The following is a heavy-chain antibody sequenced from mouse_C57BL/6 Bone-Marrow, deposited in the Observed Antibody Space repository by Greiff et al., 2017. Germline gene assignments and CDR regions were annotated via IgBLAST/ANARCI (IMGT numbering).Heavy chain of an antibody. V-gene: IGHV1-53*01. D-gene: IGHD1-1*01. J-gene: IGHJ2*01. CDR1: GYTFTSYW. CDR3: ARTRYGSSYDY. Sequence: QVQLQQPGTELVKPGASVKLSCKASGYTFTSYWMHWVKQRPGQGLEWIGNINPSNGGTNYNEKLKSKATLTVDKPSSTAYMQLSSLTSEASAVYYCARTRYGSSYDYWGQGTTLTVSS. CDR2: INPSNGGT.